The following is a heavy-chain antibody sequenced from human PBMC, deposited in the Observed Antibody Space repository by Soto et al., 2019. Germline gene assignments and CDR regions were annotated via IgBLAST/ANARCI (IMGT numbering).Heavy chain of an antibody. V-gene: IGHV3-11*06. CDR1: GFTFSDYY. J-gene: IGHJ6*02. CDR3: VSSGSSPPYYYYGMDV. D-gene: IGHD6-6*01. Sequence: QVQLVESGGGLVKPGGSLRLSCAASGFTFSDYYMSWIRQAPGKGLEWVSYISSSSSYTNYADSVKGRFTISRDNAKNSLYLQMNSLRAEDTAVYYCVSSGSSPPYYYYGMDVWGQGTTVTVSS. CDR2: ISSSSSYT.